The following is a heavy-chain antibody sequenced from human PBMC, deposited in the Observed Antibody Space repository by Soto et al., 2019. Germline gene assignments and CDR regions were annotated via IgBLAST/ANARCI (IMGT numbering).Heavy chain of an antibody. CDR1: GFSLSTSGVG. V-gene: IGHV2-5*01. J-gene: IGHJ4*02. CDR3: ARLYYYDSSGYYYFDY. CDR2: IYWNDEK. Sequence: QITLKESGPTLVKPTQTLTLTCTFSGFSLSTSGVGVGWIRQPPGKALEWLALIYWNDEKRYSPSLKSRLTITKDTSKNQVVLTMTNMDPVDTATYYRARLYYYDSSGYYYFDYWGQGTLVTVSA. D-gene: IGHD3-22*01.